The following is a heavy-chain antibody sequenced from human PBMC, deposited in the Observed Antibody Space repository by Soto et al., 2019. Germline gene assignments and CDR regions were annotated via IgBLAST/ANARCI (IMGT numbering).Heavy chain of an antibody. D-gene: IGHD6-19*01. J-gene: IGHJ6*02. CDR3: ARDRGGWPTTRKHHYYYYGMDV. Sequence: QVQLVESGGGVVQPGRSLRLSCAASGFTFSSYAMHWVRQAPGKGLEWVAVISYDGSNKYYADSVKGRFTISRDNSKNTLYLQMNSLRAEDTAVYYCARDRGGWPTTRKHHYYYYGMDVWGQGTTVTVSS. V-gene: IGHV3-30-3*01. CDR1: GFTFSSYA. CDR2: ISYDGSNK.